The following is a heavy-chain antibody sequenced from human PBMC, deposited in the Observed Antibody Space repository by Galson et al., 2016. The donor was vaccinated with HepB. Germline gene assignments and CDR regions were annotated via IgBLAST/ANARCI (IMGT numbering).Heavy chain of an antibody. CDR3: ARAAFGSESYSIY. J-gene: IGHJ4*02. D-gene: IGHD3-10*01. CDR1: GYTFISYG. Sequence: SVKVSCKASGYTFISYGITWVRQAPGQGLEWVGWISAYDGNTKYAQKFQGRVTMTTDTSTSTAYMEVRSLTSDDTAVYYCARAAFGSESYSIYWGQGTLGSVSS. V-gene: IGHV1-18*01. CDR2: ISAYDGNT.